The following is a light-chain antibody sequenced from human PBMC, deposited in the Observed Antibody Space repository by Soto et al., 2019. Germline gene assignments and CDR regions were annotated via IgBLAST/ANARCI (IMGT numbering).Light chain of an antibody. V-gene: IGKV3-20*01. CDR1: QSVSSY. J-gene: IGKJ1*01. Sequence: EIVMTQSPATLSLSPGERATLSCRASQSVSSYLAWYQQKPGQAPRLLIHDASSRATGIPDRFSGSGSGTDFTLTISRLEPEDFAVYYCQQYGGSPRTFGQGTKVDI. CDR3: QQYGGSPRT. CDR2: DAS.